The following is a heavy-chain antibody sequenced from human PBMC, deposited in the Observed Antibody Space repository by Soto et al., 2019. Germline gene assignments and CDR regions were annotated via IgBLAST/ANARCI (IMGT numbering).Heavy chain of an antibody. CDR3: ARWQQLDLDFDY. Sequence: KPSETLSLTCTVSGGSISSSSYYWGWIRQPPGKGLEWIGSIYYSGSTYYNPSLKSRVTISVDTSKNQFSLKLSSVTAADTAVYYCARWQQLDLDFDYWGQGTLVTVSS. V-gene: IGHV4-39*01. D-gene: IGHD6-13*01. J-gene: IGHJ4*02. CDR1: GGSISSSSYY. CDR2: IYYSGST.